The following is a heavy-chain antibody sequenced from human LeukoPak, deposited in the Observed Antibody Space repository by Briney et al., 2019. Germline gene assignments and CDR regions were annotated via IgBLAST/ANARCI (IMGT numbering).Heavy chain of an antibody. CDR3: ARGPFYDSSGGVQDY. CDR1: GGSFSGYY. J-gene: IGHJ4*02. CDR2: INHSGST. V-gene: IGHV4-34*01. D-gene: IGHD3-22*01. Sequence: SETLSLTCAVYGGSFSGYYWSWIRQPPGKGLEWIGEINHSGSTNYNPSLKSRVTISVDTSKNQFSLKLSSVTAADTAVYYCARGPFYDSSGGVQDYWGQGTLVTVSS.